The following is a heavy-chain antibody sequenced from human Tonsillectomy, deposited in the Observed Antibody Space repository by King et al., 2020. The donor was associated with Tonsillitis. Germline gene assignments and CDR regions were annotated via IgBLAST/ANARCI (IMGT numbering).Heavy chain of an antibody. J-gene: IGHJ4*02. CDR2: IKSKTDGGTT. CDR3: TTDLYYYDVGGDFGI. CDR1: GFTGFTFSNAW. Sequence: EVQLVQSGGGLVKPGGSLRLSCVASGFTGFTFSNAWMSWVRQAPGKGLEWVGRIKSKTDGGTTDYAAPVKGRFIISRDDSKNTLYLQMNSLKTEDTAVYYCTTDLYYYDVGGDFGIWGQGTLVTVSS. V-gene: IGHV3-15*01. D-gene: IGHD3-22*01.